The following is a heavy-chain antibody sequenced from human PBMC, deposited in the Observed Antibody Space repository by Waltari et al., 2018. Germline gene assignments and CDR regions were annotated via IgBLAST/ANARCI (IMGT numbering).Heavy chain of an antibody. V-gene: IGHV3-23*01. CDR3: AKDVQAGPAPRMDY. D-gene: IGHD1-1*01. Sequence: EVQLLESGGGLVQPGGSLRLSCAASGFTFSSYAISWVRQAPGQGLEWVSAISGSGGSTYYADSVKGRFTISRDNSKNTLYLQMNSLRAEDTAVYYCAKDVQAGPAPRMDYWGQGTLVTVSS. CDR1: GFTFSSYA. J-gene: IGHJ4*02. CDR2: ISGSGGST.